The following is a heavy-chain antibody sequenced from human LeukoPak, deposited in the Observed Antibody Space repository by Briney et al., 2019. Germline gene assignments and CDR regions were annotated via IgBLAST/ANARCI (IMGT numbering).Heavy chain of an antibody. CDR2: ISAFNGNT. J-gene: IGHJ4*02. D-gene: IGHD6-6*01. CDR3: ALFYSSSHPFDY. Sequence: ASVKVSCKASGYTFTSYYMHWVRQAPGQGLEWMGWISAFNGNTNYAQNLQGRVTMTIDTPTSTAYMELRSLRSDDTAVYYCALFYSSSHPFDYWGQGTLVTVSS. V-gene: IGHV1-18*04. CDR1: GYTFTSYY.